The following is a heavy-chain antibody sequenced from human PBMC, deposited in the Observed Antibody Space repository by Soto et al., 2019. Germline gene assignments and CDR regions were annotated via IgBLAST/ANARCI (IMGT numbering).Heavy chain of an antibody. CDR2: ISVYNDNT. D-gene: IGHD2-21*01. CDR3: ARDNSVISPNWSDP. J-gene: IGHJ5*02. V-gene: IGHV1-18*01. CDR1: GYTFTSYG. Sequence: ASVKVSCKASGYTFTSYGISWVRQAPGQGLEWMGWISVYNDNTNYAQKFQGRVTMTTDTSASTAYMELRTLRSDDTAVYYCARDNSVISPNWSDPWGQGTLVTVS.